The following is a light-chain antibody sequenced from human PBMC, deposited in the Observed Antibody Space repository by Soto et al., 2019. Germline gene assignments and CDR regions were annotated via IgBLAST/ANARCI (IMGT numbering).Light chain of an antibody. J-gene: IGLJ2*01. CDR1: TSDVGGYNY. CDR3: CSYAGYYAVV. CDR2: DVT. V-gene: IGLV2-11*01. Sequence: QSALTQPRSVSGSPGQSVTISCTGTTSDVGGYNYVSWYQQHPGKAPKLMIYDVTKRPSGVPDRFSGSTSGNTASLTISGLQAEDEADYYCCSYAGYYAVVFGGGTKRTVL.